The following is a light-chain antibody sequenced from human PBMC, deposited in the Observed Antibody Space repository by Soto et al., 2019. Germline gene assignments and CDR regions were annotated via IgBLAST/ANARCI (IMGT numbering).Light chain of an antibody. Sequence: DIQMTQSPSSVSAPVGDRVTITCRASQGVGSWLAWYQQKPGKAPKLLIFAASSLQSGVPSRFSDSGSGTDFTLTISSLQLEDVASYYCQQANSFPWTFGQGTKVEIK. CDR2: AAS. V-gene: IGKV1-12*01. CDR3: QQANSFPWT. CDR1: QGVGSW. J-gene: IGKJ1*01.